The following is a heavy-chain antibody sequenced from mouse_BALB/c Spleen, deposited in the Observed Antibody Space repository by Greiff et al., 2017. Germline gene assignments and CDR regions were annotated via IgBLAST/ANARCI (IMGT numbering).Heavy chain of an antibody. CDR2: INSNGGST. CDR1: GFTFSSYG. J-gene: IGHJ4*01. Sequence: EVKLQESGGGLVQPGGSLKLSCAASGFTFSSYGMSWVRQTPDKRLELVATINSNGGSTYYPDSVKGRFTISRDNAKNTLYLQMSSLKSEDTAMYYCARGRFPYAMDYWGQGTSVTVSS. CDR3: ARGRFPYAMDY. V-gene: IGHV5-6-3*01.